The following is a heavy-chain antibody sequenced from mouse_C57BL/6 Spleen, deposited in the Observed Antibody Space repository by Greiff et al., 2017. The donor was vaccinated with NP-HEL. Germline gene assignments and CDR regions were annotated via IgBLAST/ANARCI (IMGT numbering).Heavy chain of an antibody. D-gene: IGHD1-1*01. CDR1: GYSFTDYN. CDR3: ASFYGSSPSWFAY. J-gene: IGHJ3*01. V-gene: IGHV1-39*01. Sequence: VQLQQSGPELVKPGASVRISCKASGYSFTDYNMNWVKQSNGKSLEWIGVINPNYGTTSYNQKFKGKATLTVDQSSSTAYMQLNSLTSEDSAVYYCASFYGSSPSWFAYWGQGTLVTVSA. CDR2: INPNYGTT.